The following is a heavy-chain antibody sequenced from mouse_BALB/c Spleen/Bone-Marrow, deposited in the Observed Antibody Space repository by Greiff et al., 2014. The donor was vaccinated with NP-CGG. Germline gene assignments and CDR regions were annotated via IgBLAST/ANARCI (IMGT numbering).Heavy chain of an antibody. Sequence: ELVKPGTSVKMSCKASGYTFTSYWMHWVKQRPGQGLEWIGDIYPGSDSTNYNEKFKSKATLTVDTSSSTAYMQLSSLTTEDATVYYYGREKDWVFDYWGQGTTLTVSS. CDR2: IYPGSDST. V-gene: IGHV1-55*01. CDR1: GYTFTSYW. CDR3: GREKDWVFDY. D-gene: IGHD4-1*01. J-gene: IGHJ2*01.